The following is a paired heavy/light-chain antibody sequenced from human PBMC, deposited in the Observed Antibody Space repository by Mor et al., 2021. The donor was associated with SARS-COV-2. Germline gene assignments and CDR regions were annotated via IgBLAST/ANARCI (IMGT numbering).Heavy chain of an antibody. J-gene: IGHJ4*02. V-gene: IGHV3-23*04. Sequence: EVQLVESGGGSVQPGGSLRLSCATSGFSFSNYAMTWVRQAPGKGLEWVSVISGDGSVIYYADSVKGRFTISRDNSKNTLSLQMNSLRAEDTAVYYCAGCYGPASHNYDSSGLPKPLDYWGQGTQVTVSS. CDR3: AGCYGPASHNYDSSGLPKPLDY. CDR1: GFSFSNYA. CDR2: ISGDGSVI. D-gene: IGHD3-22*01.
Light chain of an antibody. J-gene: IGKJ2*01. CDR1: QSVNSN. Sequence: EIVMTQSPATLAVSPGERATLSCRASQSVNSNLAWYQQKPGQAPRLLIYGASIRATGFPARFSGSGSGTEFTLTISSLQSEDFAVYYCQQYDNWPPYTFGQGTKLEIK. CDR2: GAS. V-gene: IGKV3-15*01. CDR3: QQYDNWPPYT.